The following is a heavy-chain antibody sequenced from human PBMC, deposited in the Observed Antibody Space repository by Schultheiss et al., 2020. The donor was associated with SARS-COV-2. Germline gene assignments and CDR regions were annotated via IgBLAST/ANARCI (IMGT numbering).Heavy chain of an antibody. J-gene: IGHJ6*02. CDR1: GFSLSTSGVG. Sequence: SGPTLVKPTQTLTLTCTFSGFSLSTSGVGVGWIRQPPGKALEWLALIDWDDDKRYSPSLKTRLTISKDTSKNQVVLTMTNMDPVDTATYYCARSRPDDSSSWSTPVYYYGMDVWGQGTTVTVSS. CDR3: ARSRPDDSSSWSTPVYYYGMDV. V-gene: IGHV2-5*02. CDR2: IDWDDDK. D-gene: IGHD6-13*01.